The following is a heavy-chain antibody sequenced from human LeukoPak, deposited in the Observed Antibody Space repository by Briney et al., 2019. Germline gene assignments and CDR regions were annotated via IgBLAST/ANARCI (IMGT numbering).Heavy chain of an antibody. D-gene: IGHD2-15*01. Sequence: SLRLSCAASGFTFSSYAMHWVRQAPGKGLEWVAVISYDGSNKYYADSVKGRFTISRDNSKNTLYLQMNSLRAEDTAVYYCARDQVAAGYVDWFDPWGQGTLVTVSS. J-gene: IGHJ5*02. CDR2: ISYDGSNK. V-gene: IGHV3-30-3*01. CDR1: GFTFSSYA. CDR3: ARDQVAAGYVDWFDP.